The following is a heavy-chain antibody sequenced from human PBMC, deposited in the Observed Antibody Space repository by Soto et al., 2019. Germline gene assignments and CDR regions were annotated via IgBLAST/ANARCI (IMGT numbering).Heavy chain of an antibody. CDR1: GYSFTSYA. J-gene: IGHJ6*02. CDR3: ARDPSYYGMDV. CDR2: INAGNGNT. V-gene: IGHV1-3*01. Sequence: ASVRVSCKASGYSFTSYAMHWVRQAPGQRLEWMGWINAGNGNTKYSQKFQGRVTITRDTSASTAYMELSSLRSEDTAVYYCARDPSYYGMDVWGQGTTVTVSS.